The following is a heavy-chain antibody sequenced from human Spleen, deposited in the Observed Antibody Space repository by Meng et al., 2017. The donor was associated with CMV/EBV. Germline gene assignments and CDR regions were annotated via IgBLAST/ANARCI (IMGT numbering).Heavy chain of an antibody. D-gene: IGHD2-2*01. CDR3: AKAALRLLQLIVVVPAALDP. CDR1: GFTFSNYA. V-gene: IGHV3-23*01. J-gene: IGHJ5*02. CDR2: ISGSGGNT. Sequence: GGSLRLSCAASGFTFSNYAMSWVRQAPGKGLEWVSAISGSGGNTYYADSVKGRFTISRDTSKHTLYLQLHSLRAEDTAIYYCAKAALRLLQLIVVVPAALDPWGQGTLVTISS.